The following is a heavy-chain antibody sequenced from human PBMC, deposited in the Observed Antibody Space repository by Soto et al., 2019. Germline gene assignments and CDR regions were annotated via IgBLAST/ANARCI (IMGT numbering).Heavy chain of an antibody. CDR1: CFTFPSYG. CDR2: ISAYNGNT. V-gene: IGHV1-18*01. D-gene: IGHD2-21*01. Sequence: ASVPDSFNAACFTFPSYGSIGLRLAPGKGLEGMGLISAYNGNTNYAQRLQGEVTMPTDTSTSTGYMELRSLRSDDTAVDYGARGVLCWQPPRWFNHWGQGTLVTVS. J-gene: IGHJ5*02. CDR3: ARGVLCWQPPRWFNH.